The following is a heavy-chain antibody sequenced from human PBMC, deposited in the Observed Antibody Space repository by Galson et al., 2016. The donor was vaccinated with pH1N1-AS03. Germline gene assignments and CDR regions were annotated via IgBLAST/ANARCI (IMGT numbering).Heavy chain of an antibody. CDR3: ARGPGGTVTTSGPLDY. D-gene: IGHD4-17*01. J-gene: IGHJ4*02. V-gene: IGHV4-34*01. CDR1: GGSLSDFY. CDR2: GNRRGSI. Sequence: SETLSLTCGVYGGSLSDFYWNWVRPPPGKGLEWIGAGNRRGSISYNPSLESRVSIPLETSKNQFSLRMTSVTAADTAVYYCARGPGGTVTTSGPLDYWGQGTLVTVSS.